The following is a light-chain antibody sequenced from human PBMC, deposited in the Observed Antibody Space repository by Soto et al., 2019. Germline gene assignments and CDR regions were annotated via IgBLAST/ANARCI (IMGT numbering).Light chain of an antibody. Sequence: QSALTQPASVSGSPGQSITISCTGTSSDIGDNKFVSWYQQYPGRAPKVIIYEVSNRPSEVSVRFSGSKSGNTASLTVSGLRAEDEADSYCIAYTNTGARVFGTGTKVTVL. CDR1: SSDIGDNKF. V-gene: IGLV2-14*01. CDR2: EVS. CDR3: IAYTNTGARV. J-gene: IGLJ1*01.